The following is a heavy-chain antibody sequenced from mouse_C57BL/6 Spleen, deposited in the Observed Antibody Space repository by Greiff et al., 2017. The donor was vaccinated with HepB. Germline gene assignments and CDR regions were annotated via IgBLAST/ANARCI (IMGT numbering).Heavy chain of an antibody. CDR2: IWWDDDK. Sequence: QVTLKVSGPGILQPSQTLSLTCSFSGFSLSTFSMGVGWIRQPSGKGLEWLAHIWWDDDKYYNPALKSRLTISKDTSKNQVFLKIANVDTADTATYYCARMRSLYDGYSYWYFDVWGTGTTVTVSS. CDR3: ARMRSLYDGYSYWYFDV. J-gene: IGHJ1*03. D-gene: IGHD2-3*01. CDR1: GFSLSTFSMG. V-gene: IGHV8-8*01.